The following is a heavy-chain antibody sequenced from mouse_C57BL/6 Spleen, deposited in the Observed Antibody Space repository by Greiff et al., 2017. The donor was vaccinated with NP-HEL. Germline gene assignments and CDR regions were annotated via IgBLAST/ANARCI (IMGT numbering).Heavy chain of an antibody. J-gene: IGHJ1*03. D-gene: IGHD1-3*01. Sequence: QVQLQQSGPELVKPGASVKLSCKASGYTFTSYDINWVKQRPGQGLEWIGWIYPRDGSTKYNEKFKGKATLTVATSSSTAYLELRSLTSEDSAVYFCARGRTKQGWYFDDWGTGTTVTVSS. CDR2: IYPRDGST. CDR3: ARGRTKQGWYFDD. CDR1: GYTFTSYD. V-gene: IGHV1-85*01.